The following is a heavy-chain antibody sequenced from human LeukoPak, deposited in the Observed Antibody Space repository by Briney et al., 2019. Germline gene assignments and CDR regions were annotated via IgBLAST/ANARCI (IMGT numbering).Heavy chain of an antibody. J-gene: IGHJ4*02. CDR1: GGSISSYY. D-gene: IGHD3-22*01. V-gene: IGHV4-59*01. Sequence: SETLSLTCTVSGGSISSYYWSWIRQPPGKGLEWIGYIYYSGSANYNPSLKSRVTISVDTSKNQFSLRLRSVTAADTAVYYCARVTGYMIEDYFDYWGQGTLVTVSS. CDR3: ARVTGYMIEDYFDY. CDR2: IYYSGSA.